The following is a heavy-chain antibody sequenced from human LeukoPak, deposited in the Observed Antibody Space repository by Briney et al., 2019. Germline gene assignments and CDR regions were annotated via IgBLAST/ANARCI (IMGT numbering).Heavy chain of an antibody. CDR3: ARDSPGYYGSGSYYFDY. J-gene: IGHJ4*02. V-gene: IGHV4-61*02. CDR1: GGSINSGSYY. Sequence: PSETLSLTCTVSGGSINSGSYYWSWIRQPAGKGLEWIGRIYTSGSTNYNPSLKSRVTISVDTSKNQFSLKLSSVTAADTAVYYCARDSPGYYGSGSYYFDYWGQGTLVTVSS. CDR2: IYTSGST. D-gene: IGHD3-10*01.